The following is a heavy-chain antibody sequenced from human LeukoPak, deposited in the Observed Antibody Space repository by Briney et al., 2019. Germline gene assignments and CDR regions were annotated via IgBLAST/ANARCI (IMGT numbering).Heavy chain of an antibody. CDR1: NDSIKDYY. V-gene: IGHV4-59*01. Sequence: KPSETLSLTCTVSNDSIKDYYWNWIRQPPGKGLEWIGFISNSGSTNYNPSLKSRVTISIDTSKRQFSLKLSSVTAADTAVYYCARYEVGSSWAQALDIWGQGTMVTVSS. CDR2: ISNSGST. J-gene: IGHJ3*02. D-gene: IGHD6-13*01. CDR3: ARYEVGSSWAQALDI.